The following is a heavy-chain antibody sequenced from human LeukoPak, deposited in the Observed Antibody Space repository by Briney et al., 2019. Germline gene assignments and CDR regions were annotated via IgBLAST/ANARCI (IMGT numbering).Heavy chain of an antibody. D-gene: IGHD6-13*01. CDR3: ARGVKAAAGPHFDY. CDR2: IYHSGST. V-gene: IGHV4-38-2*02. Sequence: SETLSLTCTVSGYSISSGYYWGWIRQPPGKGLEWIGSIYHSGSTYYNPSLKSRVTISVDTSKNQFSLKLSSVTAADTAVYYCARGVKAAAGPHFDYWGQGTLVTVSS. CDR1: GYSISSGYY. J-gene: IGHJ4*02.